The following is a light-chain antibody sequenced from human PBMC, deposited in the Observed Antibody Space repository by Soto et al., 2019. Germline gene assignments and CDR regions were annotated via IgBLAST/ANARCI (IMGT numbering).Light chain of an antibody. CDR3: QQYNCYPWT. V-gene: IGKV1-5*03. Sequence: DIQMTQSPSTLSASVGDRVTITCRASQSISSWLAWYQQKPGKVPKLLIYKASSLESGVPSRFGGSGSGTEFTLTISSLQPDDFATYYCQQYNCYPWTFGQGTKVEIK. CDR2: KAS. CDR1: QSISSW. J-gene: IGKJ1*01.